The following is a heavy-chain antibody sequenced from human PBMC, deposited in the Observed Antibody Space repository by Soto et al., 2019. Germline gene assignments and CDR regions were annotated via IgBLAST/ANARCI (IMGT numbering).Heavy chain of an antibody. CDR2: INPNTGGT. CDR1: GYIFTNYY. D-gene: IGHD2-2*01. J-gene: IGHJ5*02. CDR3: ARDRRLVSTPRYHFDP. V-gene: IGHV1-2*02. Sequence: ASVKVSCKASGYIFTNYYIHWVRRAPGQGLEWVGWINPNTGGTKFAPKFQGRVTMARDTSITTVYMELNSLTSDDTAVYYCARDRRLVSTPRYHFDPWGQGTLVTVSS.